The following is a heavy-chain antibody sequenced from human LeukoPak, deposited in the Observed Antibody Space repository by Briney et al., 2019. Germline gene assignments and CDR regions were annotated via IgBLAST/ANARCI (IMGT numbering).Heavy chain of an antibody. D-gene: IGHD6-19*01. V-gene: IGHV3-66*01. CDR3: ASNMLPAVADY. CDR1: GFTFSSYA. J-gene: IGHJ4*02. Sequence: GGSLRLSCAASGFTFSSYAMSWVRQAPGKGLEWVSVIYSGGSTYYADSVKGRSTISRDNSKNTLYLQMNSLRAEDTAVYYCASNMLPAVADYWGQGTLVTVSS. CDR2: IYSGGST.